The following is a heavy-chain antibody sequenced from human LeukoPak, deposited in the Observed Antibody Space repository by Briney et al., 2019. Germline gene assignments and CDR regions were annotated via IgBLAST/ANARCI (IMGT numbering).Heavy chain of an antibody. D-gene: IGHD6-19*01. CDR2: IYTSGTT. CDR1: GGSISSYY. Sequence: SETLSLTCTVSGGSISSYYWNWIRQPAGKGLEWLGRIYTSGTTNYNPSLKSRVTMSVDTSKNQFSLRISSVTAADTAVYYCARGKVVAGTPGQNSWDSWGQGTLVTVSS. V-gene: IGHV4-4*07. J-gene: IGHJ4*02. CDR3: ARGKVVAGTPGQNSWDS.